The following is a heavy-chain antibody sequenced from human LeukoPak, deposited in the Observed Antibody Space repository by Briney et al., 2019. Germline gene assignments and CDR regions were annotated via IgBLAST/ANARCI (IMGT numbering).Heavy chain of an antibody. CDR2: IDYSGST. CDR1: GDSVRSDNNY. CDR3: ARDRRGYYDSSGHFDY. J-gene: IGHJ4*02. V-gene: IGHV4-61*01. Sequence: SETLSLTCTVSGDSVRSDNNYWIWIRQPPGKELEWVAYIDYSGSTKFNPTLKSRITITLDTSKNQFSLKLSSVTAADTAVYYCARDRRGYYDSSGHFDYWGEGTLVSVSS. D-gene: IGHD3-22*01.